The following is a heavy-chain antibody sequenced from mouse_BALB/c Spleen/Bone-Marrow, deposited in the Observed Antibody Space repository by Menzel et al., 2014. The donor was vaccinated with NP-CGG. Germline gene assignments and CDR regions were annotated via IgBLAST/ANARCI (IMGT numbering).Heavy chain of an antibody. J-gene: IGHJ4*01. CDR2: IRSKSKNYAT. CDR3: VGHGFYGMDY. Sequence: DVHLVESGGGLVQPKGSLKLSCAASGFTFNTYAMNWVRQAPGKGLEWVARIRSKSKNYATYYADSVKDRFTISRDDSQNMLYLQMSKVKAEDTAMYYCVGHGFYGMDYWGQGTSVTVSS. D-gene: IGHD3-3*01. CDR1: GFTFNTYA. V-gene: IGHV10-1*02.